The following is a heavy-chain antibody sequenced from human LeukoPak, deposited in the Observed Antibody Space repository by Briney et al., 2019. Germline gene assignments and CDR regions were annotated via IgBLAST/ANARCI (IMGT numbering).Heavy chain of an antibody. D-gene: IGHD2-15*01. CDR2: ISSSSSYT. CDR3: ARDLDCSGGSCYSSEYYYGMDV. CDR1: GFTFSDYY. J-gene: IGHJ6*02. Sequence: GGSLRLSCVASGFTFSDYYMSWIRQAPGKGLEWVSYISSSSSYTNYADSVKGRFTISRDNAKNSLYLQMNSLRAEDTAVYYCARDLDCSGGSCYSSEYYYGMDVWGQGTTVTVSS. V-gene: IGHV3-11*06.